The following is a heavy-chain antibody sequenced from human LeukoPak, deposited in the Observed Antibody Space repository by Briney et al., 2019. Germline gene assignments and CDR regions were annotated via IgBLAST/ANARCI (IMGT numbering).Heavy chain of an antibody. J-gene: IGHJ4*02. CDR3: AKMYYDRSGHCDY. D-gene: IGHD3-22*01. Sequence: GGSLRLSCAASGFTVSSNYMNWVRQARGKGLEWVSSISRSSSDIYYADSVKGRFTIPRDNSKHTLYLQMNSLRAEDTAVYYCAKMYYDRSGHCDYWREGPLLTVSS. CDR2: ISRSSSDI. CDR1: GFTVSSNY. V-gene: IGHV3-21*04.